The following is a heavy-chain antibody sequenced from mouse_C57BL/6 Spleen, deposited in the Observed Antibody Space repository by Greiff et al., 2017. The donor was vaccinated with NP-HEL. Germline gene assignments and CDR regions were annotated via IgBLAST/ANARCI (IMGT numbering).Heavy chain of an antibody. J-gene: IGHJ4*01. CDR3: ARSDGSRVSYYAMDY. CDR2: INPNYGTT. CDR1: GYSFTDYN. D-gene: IGHD1-1*01. V-gene: IGHV1-39*01. Sequence: EVQLQQSGPELVKPGASVKISCKASGYSFTDYNMNWVKQSNGKSLEWIGVINPNYGTTSYNQKFQGKATLTVDQSSSTAYMQLNSLTSEDSAVYYGARSDGSRVSYYAMDYWGQGTSVTVSS.